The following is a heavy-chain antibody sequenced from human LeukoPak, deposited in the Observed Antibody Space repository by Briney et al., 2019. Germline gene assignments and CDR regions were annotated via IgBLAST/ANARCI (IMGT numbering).Heavy chain of an antibody. CDR3: ARSPGVGALDC. D-gene: IGHD1-26*01. CDR2: IYGGGST. Sequence: GGSLRLSCAASGFTFSSYAMSWVRQAPGKGLEWVSVIYGGGSTYYADSVKGRFTISRDNSKNTLYLQMNSLRAEDTAVYYCARSPGVGALDCWGQGTLVTVSS. J-gene: IGHJ4*02. CDR1: GFTFSSYA. V-gene: IGHV3-66*01.